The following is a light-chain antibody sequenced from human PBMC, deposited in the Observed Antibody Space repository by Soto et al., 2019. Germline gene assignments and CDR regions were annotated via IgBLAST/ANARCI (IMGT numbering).Light chain of an antibody. CDR2: DAS. V-gene: IGKV3-11*01. Sequence: EIVLTQSPATLSLSPGERATLSCRASQSVSSYLAWYQQKPGQAPRLLIYDASNRATGIPARFSGSGSGTDFTLTISSLEPEDFAVYYCQPRSNWPPGGRTFGQGTKVEIK. J-gene: IGKJ1*01. CDR3: QPRSNWPPGGRT. CDR1: QSVSSY.